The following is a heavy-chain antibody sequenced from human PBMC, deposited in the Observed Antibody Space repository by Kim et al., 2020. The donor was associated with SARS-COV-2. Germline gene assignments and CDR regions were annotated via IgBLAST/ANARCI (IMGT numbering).Heavy chain of an antibody. V-gene: IGHV1-69*04. CDR1: GGTFSSYA. D-gene: IGHD5-18*01. CDR3: ASKVEGVVSRGLWSSPYYYYYGMDV. J-gene: IGHJ6*02. Sequence: SVKVSCKASGGTFSSYAISWVRQAPGQGLEWMGRIIPILGIANYAQKFQGRVTITADKSTSTAYMELSSLRSEDTAVYYCASKVEGVVSRGLWSSPYYYYYGMDVWGQGTTVTVSS. CDR2: IIPILGIA.